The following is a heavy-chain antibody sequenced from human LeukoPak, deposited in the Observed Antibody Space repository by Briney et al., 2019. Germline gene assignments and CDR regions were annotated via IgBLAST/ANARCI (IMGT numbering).Heavy chain of an antibody. D-gene: IGHD3-10*01. Sequence: SETLSLTCTVSGGSISSSSSYWSWIRQPAGEGLEWIGRIHNSRSTNYNPSLNSRVTISVDTSKNQVSLKLTSVTAADTAVYYCARNGYGSGSSWWGQGTLVTVSS. CDR1: GGSISSSSSY. V-gene: IGHV4-61*02. CDR3: ARNGYGSGSSW. J-gene: IGHJ4*02. CDR2: IHNSRST.